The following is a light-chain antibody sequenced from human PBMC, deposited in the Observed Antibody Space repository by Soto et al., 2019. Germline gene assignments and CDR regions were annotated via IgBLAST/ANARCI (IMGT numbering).Light chain of an antibody. CDR1: SSDVVGYNY. V-gene: IGLV2-8*01. CDR3: SSYAGSNNFVV. Sequence: QSVLTQPPSASGSPGQSVTISCTGTSSDVVGYNYVSWYQQHPGKAPKLMIYEVSKRPSGVPDRFSGSKSGSTASLTVSGLQAEDEADYYCSSYAGSNNFVVFGTGTKVTVL. J-gene: IGLJ1*01. CDR2: EVS.